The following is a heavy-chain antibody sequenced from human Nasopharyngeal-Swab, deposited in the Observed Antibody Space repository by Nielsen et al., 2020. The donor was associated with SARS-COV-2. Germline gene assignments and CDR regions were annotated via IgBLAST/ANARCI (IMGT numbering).Heavy chain of an antibody. CDR3: AREWNWDDAFDY. J-gene: IGHJ4*02. V-gene: IGHV3-48*02. CDR1: GFIFSDYG. D-gene: IGHD1-1*01. Sequence: GESLKISCAASGFIFSDYGIHWVRQAPGKGLEWISYISGSTNTIYYADSVKGRFTISRDNAENLLYLDMTSLRDDDTAVYYCAREWNWDDAFDYWGQGTLVTVSS. CDR2: ISGSTNTI.